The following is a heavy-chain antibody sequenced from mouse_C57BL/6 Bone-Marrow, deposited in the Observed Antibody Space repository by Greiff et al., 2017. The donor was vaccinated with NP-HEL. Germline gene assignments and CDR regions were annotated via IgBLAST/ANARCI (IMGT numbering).Heavy chain of an antibody. D-gene: IGHD2-2*01. J-gene: IGHJ1*03. Sequence: EVMLVESGGGLVQPGGSLKLSCAASGFTFSDYGMAWVRQAPRKGPEWVAFISNLAYSIYYVDTVTGRFTISRENAKNTLYLEMSSLRSEDTAMYYCARRTYLLWLRRDYWYFDVWGTGTTVTVSS. CDR2: ISNLAYSI. CDR1: GFTFSDYG. V-gene: IGHV5-15*01. CDR3: ARRTYLLWLRRDYWYFDV.